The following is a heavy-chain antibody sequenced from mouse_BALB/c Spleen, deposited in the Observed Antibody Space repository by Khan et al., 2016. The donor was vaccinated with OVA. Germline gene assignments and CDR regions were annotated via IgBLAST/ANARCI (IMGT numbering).Heavy chain of an antibody. V-gene: IGHV3-1*02. D-gene: IGHD1-2*01. CDR2: ISYSGST. Sequence: EVQLQESGPGLVKPSQSLSLTCTVSGYSITSGYGWNWIRQFPGNKLEWMGYISYSGSTNYNPSLKSRISITRDTSKNQFFLQLNSVTTEDIATYYCARTASIKYWGQGTTLTVSS. J-gene: IGHJ2*01. CDR3: ARTASIKY. CDR1: GYSITSGYG.